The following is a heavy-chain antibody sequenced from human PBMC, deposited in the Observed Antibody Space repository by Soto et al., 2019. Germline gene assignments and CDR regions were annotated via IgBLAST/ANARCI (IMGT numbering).Heavy chain of an antibody. CDR2: IYYSGST. D-gene: IGHD3-10*01. CDR1: GGSISSYY. V-gene: IGHV4-59*01. CDR3: AGSAGGRDAFDI. J-gene: IGHJ3*02. Sequence: SETLSLTCTVSGGSISSYYWSWIRQPPGKGLEWIGYIYYSGSTNYNPSLKSRVTISVDTSKNQFSLKLSSVTAADTAVYYCAGSAGGRDAFDIWGQGTMVTVSS.